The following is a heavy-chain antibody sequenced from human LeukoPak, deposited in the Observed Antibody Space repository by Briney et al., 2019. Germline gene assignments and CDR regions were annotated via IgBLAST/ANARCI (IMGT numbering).Heavy chain of an antibody. V-gene: IGHV3-23*01. CDR3: AKTRPIAAAGPGDY. CDR2: ISGSGGST. Sequence: GGPLRLSCAASGFTFSSYAMNWVRQAPGKGLEWVSAISGSGGSTYYADSVKGRFTISRDDSKNTLYLQMSSLRAEDTAVYYCAKTRPIAAAGPGDYWGQGTLVTVSS. D-gene: IGHD6-13*01. J-gene: IGHJ4*02. CDR1: GFTFSSYA.